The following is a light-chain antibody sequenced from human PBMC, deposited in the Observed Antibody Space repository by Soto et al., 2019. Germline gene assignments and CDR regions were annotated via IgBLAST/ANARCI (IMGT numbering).Light chain of an antibody. Sequence: QSVLTQPPSASVTPGQRVTISCSGSSSNIGSHHVYWYQQVPGTAPKLLIYNNNHRPSGVPDRFSGSKSGASASLAISGLRSEDASDYYCAAWDDSLSGPVFGGGTKLTVL. J-gene: IGLJ3*02. CDR1: SSNIGSHH. CDR2: NNN. V-gene: IGLV1-47*02. CDR3: AAWDDSLSGPV.